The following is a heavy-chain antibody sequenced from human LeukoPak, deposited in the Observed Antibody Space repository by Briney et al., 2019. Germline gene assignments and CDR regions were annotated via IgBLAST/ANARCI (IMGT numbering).Heavy chain of an antibody. D-gene: IGHD7-27*01. V-gene: IGHV1-69*13. Sequence: SVKVSCKAYGGTFSSYAISWVRQAPGQGLEWMGGIIPIFGTANYAQKFQGRVTITADESTSTAYMELSSLRSEDTAVYYCARGGPGDYYYYGMDVWGQGTTVTVSS. J-gene: IGHJ6*02. CDR1: GGTFSSYA. CDR3: ARGGPGDYYYYGMDV. CDR2: IIPIFGTA.